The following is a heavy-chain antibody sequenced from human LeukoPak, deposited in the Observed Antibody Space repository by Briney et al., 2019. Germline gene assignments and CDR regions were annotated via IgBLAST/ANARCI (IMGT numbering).Heavy chain of an antibody. CDR2: IFGGGGST. J-gene: IGHJ4*02. D-gene: IGHD1-1*01. CDR1: GFTFSTFS. V-gene: IGHV3-23*01. CDR3: AKDRIPDNRWNFDF. Sequence: GGSLRLSCAASGFTFSTFSMNWVRQAPGRGLEWVSGIFGGGGSTFYADSVKGRFTVSRDNSKNILYLQMNTLRADDTAIYYCAKDRIPDNRWNFDFWGQGTPVTVSS.